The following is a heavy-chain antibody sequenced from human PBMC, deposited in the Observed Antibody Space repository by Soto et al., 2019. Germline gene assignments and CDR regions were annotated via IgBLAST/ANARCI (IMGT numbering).Heavy chain of an antibody. J-gene: IGHJ4*02. CDR1: SRTFSGYY. CDR2: INHSGST. D-gene: IGHD7-27*01. V-gene: IGHV4-34*01. Sequence: QVQLQQWGAGLLKPSETLSLTCAVYSRTFSGYYWNWIRQPPGKGLEWIGEINHSGSTNYNPSLKSRVTISVDTSKNQFSLKLSSVTAADTAVYYCARGWGRIFDYWVQGTLVTVSS. CDR3: ARGWGRIFDY.